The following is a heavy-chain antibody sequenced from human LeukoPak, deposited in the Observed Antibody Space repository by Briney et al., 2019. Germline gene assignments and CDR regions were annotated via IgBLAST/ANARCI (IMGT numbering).Heavy chain of an antibody. J-gene: IGHJ4*02. Sequence: GGSLRLSCAASGFTFSSYWMSWVRQAPGKGLEWVANIKQDGSEKYYADSVKGRFTISRDNAKNSLYLQMNSLRAEDTALYYCAKDVGPYGSGSYEDYWGQGTLVTVSS. V-gene: IGHV3-7*03. CDR3: AKDVGPYGSGSYEDY. CDR1: GFTFSSYW. D-gene: IGHD3-10*01. CDR2: IKQDGSEK.